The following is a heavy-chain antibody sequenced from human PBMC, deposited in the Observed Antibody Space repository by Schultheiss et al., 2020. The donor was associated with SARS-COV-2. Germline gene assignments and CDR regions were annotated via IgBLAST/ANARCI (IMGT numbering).Heavy chain of an antibody. CDR1: GGSISSYY. D-gene: IGHD5-18*01. CDR3: ARRGYTYGSPTFDY. V-gene: IGHV4-34*01. CDR2: ITHSGST. Sequence: SETLSLTCTVSGGSISSYYWGWIRQPPGKGLEWIGEITHSGSTNYNPSLKSRVTISVDTSKNQFSLTVSSVTAADTALYYCARRGYTYGSPTFDYWGQGSLVTVSS. J-gene: IGHJ4*02.